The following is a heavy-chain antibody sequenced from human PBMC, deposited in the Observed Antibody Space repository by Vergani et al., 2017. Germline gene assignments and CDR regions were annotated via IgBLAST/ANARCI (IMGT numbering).Heavy chain of an antibody. J-gene: IGHJ4*02. Sequence: EVQLVESGGGLVQPGGSLRLSCAVSGFTFSSYSMNWVRQAPGKGLEWVSYISSSSSTIYYADSVKGRFTISRDNAKNSLYLQMNSLRAEDTAVYYCASLTSMVRGVIRDGWGQGTLVTVSS. CDR3: ASLTSMVRGVIRDG. CDR2: ISSSSSTI. V-gene: IGHV3-48*01. CDR1: GFTFSSYS. D-gene: IGHD3-10*01.